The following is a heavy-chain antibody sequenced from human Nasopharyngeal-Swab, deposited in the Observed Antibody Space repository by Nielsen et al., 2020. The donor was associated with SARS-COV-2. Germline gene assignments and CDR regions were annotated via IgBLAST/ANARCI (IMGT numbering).Heavy chain of an antibody. CDR1: GYTFTGYS. CDR3: ASPRNRDGYNSFDY. V-gene: IGHV1-2*02. J-gene: IGHJ4*02. D-gene: IGHD5-24*01. CDR2: INPNSGGT. Sequence: ASVKVSCKASGYTFTGYSMHWVRQAPGQGLEWMGWINPNSGGTNYAQKFQGRVTMTRDTSISTAYMELSRLRSDDTAVYYCASPRNRDGYNSFDYWGPCPLVTVSS.